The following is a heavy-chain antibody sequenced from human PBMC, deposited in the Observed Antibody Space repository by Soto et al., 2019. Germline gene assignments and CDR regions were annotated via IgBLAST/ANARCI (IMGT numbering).Heavy chain of an antibody. D-gene: IGHD6-13*01. Sequence: PGGSLRLSCAASGFTFSDYYMSWIRQAPGKGLEWVSYISSSSSYTNYADSVKGRFTISRDNAKNSLYLQMNSLRAEDTAVYYCARDRSSIAAAGRSKVYYYYGMDVWGQGTTVTVSS. CDR1: GFTFSDYY. J-gene: IGHJ6*02. CDR2: ISSSSSYT. V-gene: IGHV3-11*05. CDR3: ARDRSSIAAAGRSKVYYYYGMDV.